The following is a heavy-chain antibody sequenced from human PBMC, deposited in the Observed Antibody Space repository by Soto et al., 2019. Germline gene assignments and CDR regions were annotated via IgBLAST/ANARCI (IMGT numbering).Heavy chain of an antibody. Sequence: ASVKVSCKASGYTFTGYYMHWVRQAPGQGLEWMGWINPNSGGTSYAQKFQGWVTMTRDTSISTAYMELSRLRSDDTAVYYCARSGGSGWSSAEYFQHWGQGTLVTVSS. CDR1: GYTFTGYY. V-gene: IGHV1-2*04. CDR3: ARSGGSGWSSAEYFQH. CDR2: INPNSGGT. D-gene: IGHD6-19*01. J-gene: IGHJ1*01.